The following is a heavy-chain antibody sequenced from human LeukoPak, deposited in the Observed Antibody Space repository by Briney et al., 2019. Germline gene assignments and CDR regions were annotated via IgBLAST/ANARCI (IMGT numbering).Heavy chain of an antibody. J-gene: IGHJ4*02. CDR2: IYTSGST. V-gene: IGHV4-4*09. CDR3: ARQIASAGTAGFDF. Sequence: SETLSLTCTVSGGSISNYYWSWIRQPPGKGLEWIGYIYTSGSTNYNPSLKSRVTISVDTSKNQFSLKLSSVTAADTAVYYCARQIASAGTAGFDFWGQGALVTVSS. CDR1: GGSISNYY. D-gene: IGHD6-13*01.